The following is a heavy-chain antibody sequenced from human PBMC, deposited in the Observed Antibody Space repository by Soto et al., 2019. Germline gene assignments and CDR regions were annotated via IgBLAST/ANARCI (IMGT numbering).Heavy chain of an antibody. V-gene: IGHV4-59*01. CDR3: ARASTVTIDY. Sequence: SETLSLTCTVSGGSISSYYWSWIRQPPGKGLEWIGYIYYSGSTNYNPSLKSRVTISVDTSKNQFSLKLSSVTAADTAVYCCARASTVTIDYWGQGTLVTVSS. CDR2: IYYSGST. J-gene: IGHJ4*02. D-gene: IGHD4-17*01. CDR1: GGSISSYY.